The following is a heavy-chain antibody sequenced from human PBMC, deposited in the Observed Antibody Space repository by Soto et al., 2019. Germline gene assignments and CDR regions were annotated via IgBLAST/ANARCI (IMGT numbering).Heavy chain of an antibody. CDR1: GDFLSESY. D-gene: IGHD3-16*01. J-gene: IGHJ5*02. CDR3: VRIRYQLPSSVLWLDP. Sequence: SETLSLTCAVYGDFLSESYWTWILQPPGKGLEWIGEINHVGGTNYNPSLKSRVTMSVDTSQNKFSLRLISVTAADTAMYFCVRIRYQLPSSVLWLDPWGQGTPVTVSS. V-gene: IGHV4-34*01. CDR2: INHVGGT.